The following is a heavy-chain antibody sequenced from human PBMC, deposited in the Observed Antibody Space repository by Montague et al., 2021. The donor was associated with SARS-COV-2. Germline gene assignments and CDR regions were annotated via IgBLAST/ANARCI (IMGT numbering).Heavy chain of an antibody. V-gene: IGHV4-34*01. Sequence: SETLSLTCAVYGGSFSCYYWSWIRQPPGKGLEWIGEINHSGSTNYNPSLKSRVTISVVTSKNQFSLKLSSVTAADTAVYYCARRGYSYYYYGMDVWGQGTTVTVSS. CDR3: ARRGYSYYYYGMDV. CDR1: GGSFSCYY. D-gene: IGHD5-24*01. J-gene: IGHJ6*02. CDR2: INHSGST.